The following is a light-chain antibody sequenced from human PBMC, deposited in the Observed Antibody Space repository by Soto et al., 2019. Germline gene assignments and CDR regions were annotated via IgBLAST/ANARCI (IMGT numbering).Light chain of an antibody. CDR3: SSYTGSNTYV. V-gene: IGLV2-14*03. CDR1: SSDVGYYNY. CDR2: DVS. J-gene: IGLJ1*01. Sequence: QSALTQPASVSGSPGQSITMSCTGTSSDVGYYNYVSWYQLHPGKAPKLMIYDVSNRPSGISNRFSGSKSGNAASLTISGLQAEDEADCYCSSYTGSNTYVFGTGTKVTVL.